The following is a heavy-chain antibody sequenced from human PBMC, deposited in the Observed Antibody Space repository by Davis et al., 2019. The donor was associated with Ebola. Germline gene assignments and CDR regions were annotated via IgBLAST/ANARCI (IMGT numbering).Heavy chain of an antibody. CDR2: TSYSGST. J-gene: IGHJ6*02. CDR1: GGSTSSSL. V-gene: IGHV4-59*08. D-gene: IGHD2-8*02. Sequence: SETLSLTFTVSGGSTSSSLWRWIRQPPGTGLEGIGYTSYSGSTNYNSSLKSLVTISVDTSKNQFSLKLSSVTAADTAVYYCARLRDYWLRCGMDVWGQGTTVTVSS. CDR3: ARLRDYWLRCGMDV.